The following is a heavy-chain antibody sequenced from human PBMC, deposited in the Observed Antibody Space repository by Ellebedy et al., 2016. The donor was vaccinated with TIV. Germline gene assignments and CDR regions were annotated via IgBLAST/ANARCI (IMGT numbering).Heavy chain of an antibody. Sequence: ASVKVSCKVSGYTLTELSMHWVRQAPGQGLEWMGWINPNSGGTNYAQKFQGRVTMTRDTSISTAYMELSRLRSDDTAVYYCARHIRNREGSGSYYYGMDVWGQGTTVTVSS. V-gene: IGHV1-2*02. J-gene: IGHJ6*02. D-gene: IGHD3-10*01. CDR2: INPNSGGT. CDR1: GYTLTELS. CDR3: ARHIRNREGSGSYYYGMDV.